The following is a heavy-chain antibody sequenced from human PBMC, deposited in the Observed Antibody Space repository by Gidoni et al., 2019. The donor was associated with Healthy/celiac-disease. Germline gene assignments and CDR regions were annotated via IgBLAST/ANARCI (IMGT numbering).Heavy chain of an antibody. CDR3: ARGLWQQLVLVGSYYFDY. CDR1: CWSFSGYY. D-gene: IGHD6-13*01. Sequence: QVQLPQLGAGLMKPSETLSLTCAVYCWSFSGYYCSWIRQPPGKGLEWIGEITNSGSNNYNPSLMSRVTISVDTSKNQFSLKLSSVTAADTDVYYCARGLWQQLVLVGSYYFDYWGQGTLVTVSS. CDR2: ITNSGSN. J-gene: IGHJ4*02. V-gene: IGHV4-34*01.